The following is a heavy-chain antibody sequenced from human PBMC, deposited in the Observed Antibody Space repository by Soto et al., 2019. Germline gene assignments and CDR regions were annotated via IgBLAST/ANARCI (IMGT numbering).Heavy chain of an antibody. CDR1: GGSFSGYY. D-gene: IGHD6-13*01. J-gene: IGHJ6*02. CDR3: ARGHSSSWYGDYYYGMDV. CDR2: INHSGST. V-gene: IGHV4-34*01. Sequence: SETLSLTCAVYGGSFSGYYWSWIRQPPGKGLEWIGEINHSGSTNYNPSLKSRVTISVDTSKNQFSLKLSSVTAADTAVYYCARGHSSSWYGDYYYGMDVWGQGTTVTVS.